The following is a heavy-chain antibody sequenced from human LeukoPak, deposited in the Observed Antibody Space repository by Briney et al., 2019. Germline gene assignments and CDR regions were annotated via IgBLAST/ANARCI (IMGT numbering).Heavy chain of an antibody. D-gene: IGHD6-13*01. J-gene: IGHJ6*03. CDR3: ARDREGSSWTYYYYMDV. CDR2: IFYSGNT. CDR1: GGSISSSSYY. Sequence: SETLSLTCTVSGGSISSSSYYWGWIRQPPGKGLEWIGSIFYSGNTYYNPSLKSRVTISVDTSKNQFSLKLSSVTAAGTAVYYCARDREGSSWTYYYYMDVWGKGTTVTVSS. V-gene: IGHV4-39*07.